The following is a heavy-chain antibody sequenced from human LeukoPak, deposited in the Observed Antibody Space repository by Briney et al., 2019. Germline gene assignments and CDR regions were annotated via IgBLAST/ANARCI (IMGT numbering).Heavy chain of an antibody. CDR2: ISSSGNTI. J-gene: IGHJ4*02. V-gene: IGHV3-48*04. CDR3: ARAEYSFGYSFDY. Sequence: AGGSLRLSCAASGFTFSTYGMHWVRQAPGKGLEWVSYISSSGNTIYYADSVKGRFTISRDNAKNSLYLQMNSLRAEDTAVYYCARAEYSFGYSFDYWGQGTLVTVSS. CDR1: GFTFSTYG. D-gene: IGHD5-18*01.